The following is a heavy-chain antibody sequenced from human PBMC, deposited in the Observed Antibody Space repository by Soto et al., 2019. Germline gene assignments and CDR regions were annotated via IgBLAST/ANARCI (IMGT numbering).Heavy chain of an antibody. Sequence: SVKVSCKASGGTFSSYAISWVRQAPGQGLEWMGGITPIFGTANYAQKFQGRVTITTDTSTSTAYMELRSLRSDDTAVYYCASGPYFDYWGQGTLVTVSS. CDR2: ITPIFGTA. CDR3: ASGPYFDY. J-gene: IGHJ4*02. V-gene: IGHV1-69*05. CDR1: GGTFSSYA.